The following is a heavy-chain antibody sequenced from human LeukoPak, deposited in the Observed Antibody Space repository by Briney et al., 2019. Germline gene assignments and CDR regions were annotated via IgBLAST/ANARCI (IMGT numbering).Heavy chain of an antibody. CDR2: IYYSGST. Sequence: PSETLSLTCTVSGYSISSGYYWSWIRQPPGKGLEWIGYIYYSGSTNYKSSLKSRVTISVDTSKNQFSLKLSSVTAADTAVYYCARLTGYSSESWFDPWGQGTLVTVSS. D-gene: IGHD3-9*01. J-gene: IGHJ5*02. CDR1: GYSISSGYY. CDR3: ARLTGYSSESWFDP. V-gene: IGHV4-61*01.